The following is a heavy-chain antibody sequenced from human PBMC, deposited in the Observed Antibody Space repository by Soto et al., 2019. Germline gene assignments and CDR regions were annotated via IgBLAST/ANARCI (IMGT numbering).Heavy chain of an antibody. CDR1: GFTFTNYA. Sequence: EVQLFESGGGLGQPGGSLRLSCAASGFTFTNYAMTWVRQAPGEGLEWVSTISANGGSTYYADSVKGRFTISRDNSKNTLYLQVKRLRAEDTAVYYCAKERLRRATDYWGQGTLVTVST. J-gene: IGHJ4*02. V-gene: IGHV3-23*01. D-gene: IGHD6-19*01. CDR2: ISANGGST. CDR3: AKERLRRATDY.